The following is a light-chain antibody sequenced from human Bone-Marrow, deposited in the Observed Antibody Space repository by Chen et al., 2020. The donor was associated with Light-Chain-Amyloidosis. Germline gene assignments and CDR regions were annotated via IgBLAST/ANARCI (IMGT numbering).Light chain of an antibody. CDR1: NIGSTS. CDR3: EVWDRSSDRPV. J-gene: IGLJ3*02. V-gene: IGLV3-21*02. Sequence: SYVLTQPSSVSVAPGQTATIACGGNNIGSTSVHWYQQTPGQAPLLVVYDDSDRPSGNPERLSGSNSGNTDTLTISRVEAGDEADYCCEVWDRSSDRPVFGGGTKLTVL. CDR2: DDS.